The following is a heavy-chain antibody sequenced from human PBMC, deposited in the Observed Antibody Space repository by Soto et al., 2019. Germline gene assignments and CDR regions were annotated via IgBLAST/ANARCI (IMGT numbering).Heavy chain of an antibody. J-gene: IGHJ6*03. CDR2: IYSGGST. D-gene: IGHD2-2*01. CDR3: ARGMGSTSPYYMDG. V-gene: IGHV3-53*04. CDR1: GFTVSSNY. Sequence: GGSLRLSCAASGFTVSSNYMSWVRQAPGKGLEWVSVIYSGGSTYYADSAKGRFTISRHNPTNTLNLQMNSLRAEDTSVYYCARGMGSTSPYYMDGWGKGTTVSVSS.